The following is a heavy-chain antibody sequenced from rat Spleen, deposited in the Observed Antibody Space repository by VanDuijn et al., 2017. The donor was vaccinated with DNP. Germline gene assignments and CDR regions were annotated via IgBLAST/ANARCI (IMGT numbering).Heavy chain of an antibody. J-gene: IGHJ3*01. Sequence: QVQLKESGPGLVQPSQTLSLACTVSGFSLTNHHVHWVRQPSGKGLEWMGVIWISGTTNVNSIFKSRLTISRDTSKSQVFLKVDSLQTEDTATYYCARDRTGTWFAYWGQGTLVTVSS. D-gene: IGHD5-1*01. V-gene: IGHV2-43*01. CDR1: GFSLTNHH. CDR2: IWISGTT. CDR3: ARDRTGTWFAY.